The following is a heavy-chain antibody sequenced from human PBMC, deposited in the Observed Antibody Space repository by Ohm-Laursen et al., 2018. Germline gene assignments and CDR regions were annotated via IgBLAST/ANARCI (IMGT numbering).Heavy chain of an antibody. V-gene: IGHV3-23*01. CDR3: AKSRTTPVTRDLDY. D-gene: IGHD4-17*01. J-gene: IGHJ4*02. CDR2: ISYDGTIV. CDR1: GFTFGTYS. Sequence: SLRLSCAASGFTFGTYSMNWVRQAPGKGLEWVSVISYDGTIVVYADSVRGRFTVSRDKSKNTLYLQMDSLRDEDTALYFCAKSRTTPVTRDLDYWGQGTLVTVSS.